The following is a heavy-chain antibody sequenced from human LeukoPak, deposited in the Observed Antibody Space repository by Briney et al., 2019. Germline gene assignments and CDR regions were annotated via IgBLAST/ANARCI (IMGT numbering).Heavy chain of an antibody. CDR1: GYSICSVYY. D-gene: IGHD6-13*01. CDR2: IYHSGST. J-gene: IGHJ6*03. Sequence: SETLSLTCTVSGYSICSVYYWGWIRQPPGKGLGWIGRIYHSGSTSYNPPLKSRVTISVDTSKNQFSLKLSSVTAADTAVYYCAKTTEAHSWRTRYNDYYMDVWGKGTTVTVSS. V-gene: IGHV4-38-2*02. CDR3: AKTTEAHSWRTRYNDYYMDV.